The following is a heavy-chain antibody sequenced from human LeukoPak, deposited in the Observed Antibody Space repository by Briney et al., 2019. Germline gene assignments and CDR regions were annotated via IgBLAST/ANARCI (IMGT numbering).Heavy chain of an antibody. J-gene: IGHJ4*02. V-gene: IGHV3-74*01. D-gene: IGHD4-17*01. CDR1: GFTFSSHW. CDR2: ISTDGSTT. CDR3: TRDRTTVTLFDY. Sequence: PGGSLRLSCAASGFTFSSHWMHWVRQAPGKGLVWVSRISTDGSTTGYAESVRGLFTTSRDNTKNPVYLQMSSLRAEDTAVYYCTRDRTTVTLFDYWGQGALVTVSS.